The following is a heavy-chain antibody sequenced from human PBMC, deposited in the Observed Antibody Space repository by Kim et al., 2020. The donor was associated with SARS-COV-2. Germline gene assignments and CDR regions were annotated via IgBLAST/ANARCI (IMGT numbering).Heavy chain of an antibody. CDR1: GGTFSSYA. J-gene: IGHJ6*03. CDR3: ARGLDSDRRDYDYYYMDV. V-gene: IGHV1-69*13. D-gene: IGHD3-22*01. Sequence: SVKVSCKASGGTFSSYAISWVRQAPGQGLEWMGGIIPIFGTANYAQKFQGRVTITADESTSTAYMELSSLRSEDTAVYYCARGLDSDRRDYDYYYMDVWGKGTTVTVSS. CDR2: IIPIFGTA.